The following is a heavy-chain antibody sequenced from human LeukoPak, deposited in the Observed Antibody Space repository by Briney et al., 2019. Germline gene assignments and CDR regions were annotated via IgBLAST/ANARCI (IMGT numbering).Heavy chain of an antibody. CDR3: ARGSIALSDYHYMDV. CDR2: ISGNKGNT. D-gene: IGHD4/OR15-4a*01. V-gene: IGHV1-18*04. Sequence: ASVKVSCKASGYTFTRYGINWVRQAPGQGLEWMGWISGNKGNTHYAQNLQGRVTVTTDTSTSTAYMELRSLRSDDTAIYYCARGSIALSDYHYMDVWGKGTTVTVSS. CDR1: GYTFTRYG. J-gene: IGHJ6*03.